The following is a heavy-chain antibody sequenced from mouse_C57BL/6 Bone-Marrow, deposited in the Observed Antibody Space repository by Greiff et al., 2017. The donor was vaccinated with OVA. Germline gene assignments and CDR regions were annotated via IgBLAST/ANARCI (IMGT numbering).Heavy chain of an antibody. CDR1: GYSITSGYY. Sequence: EVQLQQSGPGLVKPSQSLSLTCSVTGYSITSGYYWNWIRQFPGNKLEWMGYISYDGSNNYNPSLKNRISITRDTSKNQFFLKLNSVTTEDTATYYCARDWAIYYGNLSFAYWGQGTLVTVSA. CDR3: ARDWAIYYGNLSFAY. J-gene: IGHJ3*01. D-gene: IGHD2-1*01. V-gene: IGHV3-6*01. CDR2: ISYDGSN.